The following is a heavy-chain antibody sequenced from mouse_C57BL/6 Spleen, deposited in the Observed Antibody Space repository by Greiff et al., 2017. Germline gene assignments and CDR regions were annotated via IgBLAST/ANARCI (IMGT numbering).Heavy chain of an antibody. CDR1: GYAFSSSW. CDR3: ARDGSNYDYAMDY. D-gene: IGHD1-1*01. J-gene: IGHJ4*01. V-gene: IGHV1-82*01. CDR2: IYPGDGDT. Sequence: QVQLQQSGPELVKPGASVKISCKASGYAFSSSWMNWVKQRPGKGLEWIGRIYPGDGDTNYNGKFKGKATLTVDKSSSTAYMQLSSLTSEDSAVYFCARDGSNYDYAMDYWGQGTSVTVSS.